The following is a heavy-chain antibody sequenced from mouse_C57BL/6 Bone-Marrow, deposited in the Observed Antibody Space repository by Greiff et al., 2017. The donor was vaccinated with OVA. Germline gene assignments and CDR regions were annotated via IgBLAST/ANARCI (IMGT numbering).Heavy chain of an antibody. CDR3: ARDDCWYFDV. D-gene: IGHD2-4*01. J-gene: IGHJ1*03. CDR2: ISSGSSTI. Sequence: EVHLVESGGGLVKPGGSLKLSCAASGFTFSDYGMHWVRQAPEKGLEWVAYISSGSSTIYYADTVKGRFTISRDNAKNTLFLQMTSLRSEDTAMYYCARDDCWYFDVWGTGTTVTVSS. CDR1: GFTFSDYG. V-gene: IGHV5-17*01.